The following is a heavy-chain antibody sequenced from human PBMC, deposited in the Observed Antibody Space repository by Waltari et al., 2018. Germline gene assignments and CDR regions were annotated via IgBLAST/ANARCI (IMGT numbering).Heavy chain of an antibody. D-gene: IGHD3-3*01. CDR2: ISGSGGST. J-gene: IGHJ4*02. CDR3: AKDEYYDFWSGYYTSFDY. Sequence: LQLQESGPGLVKPSETLSLTCTVSGGSISSSSYYWGWIRQPPGKGLEWVSAISGSGGSTYYADSVKGRFTISRDKSKNTLYLQMSSLRAEDTAVYYCAKDEYYDFWSGYYTSFDYWGQGTLVTVSS. V-gene: IGHV3-23*01. CDR1: GGSISSSSYY.